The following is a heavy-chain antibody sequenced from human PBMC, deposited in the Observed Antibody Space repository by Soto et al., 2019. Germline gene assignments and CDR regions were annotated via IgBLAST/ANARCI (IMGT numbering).Heavy chain of an antibody. V-gene: IGHV4-59*01. CDR3: ARDKYGSGSSDPGYFDY. D-gene: IGHD3-10*01. CDR1: GGSISSYY. J-gene: IGHJ4*02. Sequence: SETLSLTCTVSGGSISSYYWSWIRQPPGKGLEWIGYIYYSGSTNYNPSLKSRVPISVDTSKNQFSLKLSSVTAADTAVYYCARDKYGSGSSDPGYFDYWGQGTLVTVSS. CDR2: IYYSGST.